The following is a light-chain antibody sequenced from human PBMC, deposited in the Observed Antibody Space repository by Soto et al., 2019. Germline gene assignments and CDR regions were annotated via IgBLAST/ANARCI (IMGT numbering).Light chain of an antibody. Sequence: VLTHSPGSMSLSPGERATLSFRASQSVSSTYLALYQQKPGQAPRLLIYGTSSRATGIPDRFSGSGSGTDFSLTISRLEPEDFALYYCQQYGTSPWTFGQGTKVDIK. CDR1: QSVSSTY. CDR3: QQYGTSPWT. J-gene: IGKJ1*01. CDR2: GTS. V-gene: IGKV3-20*01.